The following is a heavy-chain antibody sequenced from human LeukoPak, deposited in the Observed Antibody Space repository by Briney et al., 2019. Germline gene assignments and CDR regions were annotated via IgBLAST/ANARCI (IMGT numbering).Heavy chain of an antibody. V-gene: IGHV1-24*01. D-gene: IGHD2-2*02. CDR1: GYTLTELS. J-gene: IGHJ4*02. CDR3: ATVPVPDIVVVPAAIG. CDR2: FDPEDGET. Sequence: ASVNVSCKVSGYTLTELSMHWVRQPPGKGLEWVGGFDPEDGETIYAQKFQGRVTMTEDTSTDTAYMELSSLRSEDTAVYYCATVPVPDIVVVPAAIGWGQGTLVTVSS.